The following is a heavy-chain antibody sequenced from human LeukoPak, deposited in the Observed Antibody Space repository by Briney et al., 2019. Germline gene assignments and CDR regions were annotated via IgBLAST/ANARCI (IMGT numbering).Heavy chain of an antibody. CDR3: ARGVDYYGSGSYYNSNYYYGMDV. Sequence: ASVKVSCKVSGYTLTELSMHWVRQAPGKGLEWMGGFDPEDGETIYAQKFQGRVTMTEDTSTDTAYMELSSLRSEDTAVYYCARGVDYYGSGSYYNSNYYYGMDVWGQGTTVTVSS. D-gene: IGHD3-10*01. J-gene: IGHJ6*02. CDR2: FDPEDGET. CDR1: GYTLTELS. V-gene: IGHV1-24*01.